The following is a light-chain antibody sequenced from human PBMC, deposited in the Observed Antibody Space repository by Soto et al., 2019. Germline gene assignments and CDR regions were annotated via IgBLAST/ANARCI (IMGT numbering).Light chain of an antibody. CDR2: GAT. CDR1: QSVSSSY. V-gene: IGKV3-20*01. CDR3: QQYGSSPQS. Sequence: EMVLTQSPGTLSLSPGQRATLSCRPSQSVSSSYLAWYQQKPGQAPRLLIYGATSRATGIPDRFSGSGSGTDFTLTIRRLEPEDIAVYYCQQYGSSPQSFGQGAKVESK. J-gene: IGKJ1*01.